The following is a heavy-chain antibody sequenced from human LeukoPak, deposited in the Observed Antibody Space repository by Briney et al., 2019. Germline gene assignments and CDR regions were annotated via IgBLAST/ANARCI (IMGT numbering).Heavy chain of an antibody. CDR3: GGRPHLYCYGSGVLVDY. D-gene: IGHD3-10*01. CDR1: GGSISSSSYY. V-gene: IGHV4-39*01. J-gene: IGHJ4*02. Sequence: PSETLSLTCTVSGGSISSSSYYWGWIRQPPGKGLEWIGSIYYSGSTYYNPSLKSRVTISVDTSKNQFSLRLSSVTATDTAVYYCGGRPHLYCYGSGVLVDYWGQGTLVTVSS. CDR2: IYYSGST.